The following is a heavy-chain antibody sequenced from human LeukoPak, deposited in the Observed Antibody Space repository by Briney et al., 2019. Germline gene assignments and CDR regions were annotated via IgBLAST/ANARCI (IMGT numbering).Heavy chain of an antibody. D-gene: IGHD3-3*01. CDR3: ARDLGHYDFWSGYSYYYYGMDV. CDR2: IYTSGST. J-gene: IGHJ6*02. Sequence: SETLSLTCTVSGGSISSYYWSWIRQPAGKGLEWIGRIYTSGSTNYNPSLKSRVTMSVDTSKNQFSLKLSSVTAADTAVYYCARDLGHYDFWSGYSYYYYGMDVWGQGTTVTVSS. V-gene: IGHV4-4*07. CDR1: GGSISSYY.